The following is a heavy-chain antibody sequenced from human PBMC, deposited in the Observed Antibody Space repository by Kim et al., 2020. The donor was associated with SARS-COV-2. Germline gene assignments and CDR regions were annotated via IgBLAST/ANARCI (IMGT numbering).Heavy chain of an antibody. D-gene: IGHD6-19*01. Sequence: SETLSLTCTVSGGSISSSDYYWTWIRQSPGEGLEWIGSIHYTGSTYYNPSLKSRITMSVDTSKNQFSLDLSFVTAADTTVYYCARRGAVAGNPAYDYWG. J-gene: IGHJ4*01. CDR3: ARRGAVAGNPAYDY. CDR2: IHYTGST. V-gene: IGHV4-39*01. CDR1: GGSISSSDYY.